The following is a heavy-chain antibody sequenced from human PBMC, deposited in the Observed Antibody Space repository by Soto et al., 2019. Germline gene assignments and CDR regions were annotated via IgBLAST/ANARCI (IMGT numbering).Heavy chain of an antibody. CDR1: GGSISSSSYY. J-gene: IGHJ4*02. Sequence: SETLCLPSTVSGGSISSSSYYWGWIRQTPGKGLEWIGSIYYSGSTYYNPSLKSRVTISVDTSKNQFSLKLSSVTAADTAVYYCARHHRFGSGWSYYFDFWGQGTLVTVSS. CDR2: IYYSGST. CDR3: ARHHRFGSGWSYYFDF. D-gene: IGHD6-19*01. V-gene: IGHV4-39*01.